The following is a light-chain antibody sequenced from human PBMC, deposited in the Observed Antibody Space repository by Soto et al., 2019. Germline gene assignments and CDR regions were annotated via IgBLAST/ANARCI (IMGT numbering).Light chain of an antibody. CDR3: QQVASYPLT. CDR2: DAS. CDR1: QSVSSSY. V-gene: IGKV3-20*01. J-gene: IGKJ4*01. Sequence: EIVLTQSPGTLSLSPGERATLSCRASQSVSSSYLAWYQQKPGQAPTLLIYDASNRATGIPDRFSGGGSGTDFTLTISRLEPEDFAVYYCQQVASYPLTFGGGTKVDI.